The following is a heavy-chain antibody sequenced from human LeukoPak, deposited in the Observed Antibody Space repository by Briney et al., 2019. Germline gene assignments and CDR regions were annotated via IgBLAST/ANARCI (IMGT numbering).Heavy chain of an antibody. CDR1: GFPFSSYW. D-gene: IGHD5-24*01. Sequence: PGGSLRLSCAASGFPFSSYWMSWVRQAPGKGLEWVANIRHDGSETYYVDSLRGRFTISRDNAKNLVYLQMSGLRAEDTAMYYCVRDADFYKGDYWGQGTLVTVSS. J-gene: IGHJ4*02. CDR2: IRHDGSET. CDR3: VRDADFYKGDY. V-gene: IGHV3-7*03.